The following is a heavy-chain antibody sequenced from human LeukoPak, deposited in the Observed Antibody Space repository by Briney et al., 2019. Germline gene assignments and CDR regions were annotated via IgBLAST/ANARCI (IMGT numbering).Heavy chain of an antibody. CDR2: IQYDGSNE. CDR1: RFSFSSYG. V-gene: IGHV3-30*02. CDR3: AKDALSRKMVGYFDY. J-gene: IGHJ4*02. D-gene: IGHD2-15*01. Sequence: PGGSLRLSCAASRFSFSSYGMHWVRQAPGKGLDWVAYIQYDGSNEQYADSVKGRFSISRDSSKNTLYLQMNSLRAEDTAVYYCAKDALSRKMVGYFDYWGQGTLVTVSS.